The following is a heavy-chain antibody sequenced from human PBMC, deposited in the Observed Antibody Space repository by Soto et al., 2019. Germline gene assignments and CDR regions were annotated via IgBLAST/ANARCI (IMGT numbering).Heavy chain of an antibody. Sequence: PSETLSLTCTVSGGSISSSSYYWGWIRQPPGKGLEWIGSIYYSGYTYYNPSLKSRVTISVDTPKNQFSLKLSSVTAADTAVYYCARDYYQLLISDGMDVWGQGTTVTVS. V-gene: IGHV4-39*01. D-gene: IGHD2-2*01. CDR3: ARDYYQLLISDGMDV. J-gene: IGHJ6*02. CDR2: IYYSGYT. CDR1: GGSISSSSYY.